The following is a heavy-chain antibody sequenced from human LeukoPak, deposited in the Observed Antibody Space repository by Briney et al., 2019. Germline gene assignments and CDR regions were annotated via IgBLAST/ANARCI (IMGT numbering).Heavy chain of an antibody. Sequence: GGSLRLSCAATGFTFRIHAMSWVRQAPGKGLEWVSSITGRGDETFYADSVKGRFSLSRDNSKNMLYLQMYSLGAEDTAIYYCAKGAAAGLVDWFDPWGQGTLVTVSS. J-gene: IGHJ5*02. CDR2: ITGRGDET. V-gene: IGHV3-23*01. D-gene: IGHD6-13*01. CDR1: GFTFRIHA. CDR3: AKGAAAGLVDWFDP.